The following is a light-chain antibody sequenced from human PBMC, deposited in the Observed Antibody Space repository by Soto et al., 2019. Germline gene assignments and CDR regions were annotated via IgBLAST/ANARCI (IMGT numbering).Light chain of an antibody. J-gene: IGKJ2*01. CDR3: QQSFSIPFT. Sequence: DIPMTQSPASLAAIVGDRVTITCRASQRIGNSLNWYQKKEGAAPQLLIFSASTLQRGVPSRFHGSGSGIDFTLTISGLQPEDFATYFCQQSFSIPFTFGQGTKLEMK. V-gene: IGKV1-39*01. CDR2: SAS. CDR1: QRIGNS.